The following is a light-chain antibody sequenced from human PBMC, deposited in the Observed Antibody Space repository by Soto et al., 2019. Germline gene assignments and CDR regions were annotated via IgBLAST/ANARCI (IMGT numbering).Light chain of an antibody. Sequence: EIVMTQSPGTLSVSPGEGATLSCRASQSVSTNLAWYQQKPGQAPRLLIYGASTRATGIPARFSGSGSGTEFTLTISGLQSEDSAFYYCQHYSSWPTFGPETKVDIK. J-gene: IGKJ3*01. V-gene: IGKV3-15*01. CDR2: GAS. CDR3: QHYSSWPT. CDR1: QSVSTN.